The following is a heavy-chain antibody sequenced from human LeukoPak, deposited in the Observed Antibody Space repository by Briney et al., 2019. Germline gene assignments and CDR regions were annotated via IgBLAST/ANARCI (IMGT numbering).Heavy chain of an antibody. CDR2: IYYSGST. D-gene: IGHD2-15*01. CDR1: GGSISSSSYY. V-gene: IGHV4-39*01. Sequence: SETLSLTCTVSGGSISSSSYYWGWIRQPPGKGLEWIGSIYYSGSTYYNPSLKSRVTISVDTSKNQFSLKLSSVTAADTAVYYCARGGRYCSGGSCHHYFDYWGQGTLVTVSS. J-gene: IGHJ4*02. CDR3: ARGGRYCSGGSCHHYFDY.